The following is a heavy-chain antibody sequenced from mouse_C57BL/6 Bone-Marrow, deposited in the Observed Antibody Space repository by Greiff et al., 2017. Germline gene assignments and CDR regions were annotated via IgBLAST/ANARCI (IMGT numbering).Heavy chain of an antibody. V-gene: IGHV7-1*01. CDR3: ARDAKNWGGYWYFDV. CDR2: SRNKANDYTT. J-gene: IGHJ1*03. D-gene: IGHD4-1*01. Sequence: DVKLVESGGGLVQSGRSLRLSCATSGFTFSDFYMEWVRQAPGKGLEWIAASRNKANDYTTEYSASVKGRFIVSRDTSQSILYLQMNALRAEDTAIYYCARDAKNWGGYWYFDVWGTGTTVTVSS. CDR1: GFTFSDFY.